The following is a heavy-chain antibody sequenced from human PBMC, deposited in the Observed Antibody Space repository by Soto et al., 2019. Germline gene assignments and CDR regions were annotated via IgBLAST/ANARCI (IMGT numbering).Heavy chain of an antibody. J-gene: IGHJ6*02. CDR1: GFTFSSYV. CDR2: ISYDGSNK. D-gene: IGHD6-13*01. CDR3: AKDWVAAAGIYFAWGIDYYGMDV. Sequence: GGSLRLSCAASGFTFSSYVMHWVRQAPGKGLERVAVISYDGSNKYYAGSVKGRFTISRDNSKNTLYLQMNSLRAEDTAVYYCAKDWVAAAGIYFAWGIDYYGMDVWGQGTTVTVSS. V-gene: IGHV3-30*18.